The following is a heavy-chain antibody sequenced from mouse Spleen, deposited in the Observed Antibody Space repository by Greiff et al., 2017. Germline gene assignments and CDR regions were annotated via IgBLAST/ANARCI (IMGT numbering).Heavy chain of an antibody. J-gene: IGHJ3*01. D-gene: IGHD2-4*01. CDR3: ARRGLDYDYDGWFAY. CDR2: INPNYGTT. CDR1: GYSFTGYN. Sequence: VQVVESGPELEKPGASVKISCKASGYSFTGYNMNWVKQSNGKSLEWIGVINPNYGTTSYNQKFKGKATLTVDQSSSTAYMQLNSLTSEDSAVYYCARRGLDYDYDGWFAYWGQGTLVTVSA. V-gene: IGHV1-39*01.